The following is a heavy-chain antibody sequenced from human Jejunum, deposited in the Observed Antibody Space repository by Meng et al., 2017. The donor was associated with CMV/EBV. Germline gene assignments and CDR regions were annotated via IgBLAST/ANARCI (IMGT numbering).Heavy chain of an antibody. CDR1: SGTFSGNNYY. J-gene: IGHJ4*02. CDR2: IYYGGSV. Sequence: TLSRSCTVSSGTFSGNNYYWGWIRQPPGKGLEWIGTIYYGGSVYYNPSFKSRVTISIDMSKSQFSLKLNSVTAADTAVYYCTRRYYDWGQGTLVTVSS. V-gene: IGHV4-39*01. CDR3: TRRYYD. D-gene: IGHD3-3*01.